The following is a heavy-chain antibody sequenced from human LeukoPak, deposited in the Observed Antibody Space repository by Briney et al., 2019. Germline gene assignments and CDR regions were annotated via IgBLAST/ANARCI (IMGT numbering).Heavy chain of an antibody. D-gene: IGHD3-22*01. J-gene: IGHJ4*02. CDR1: GFTFDDYG. CDR2: ISGSGGST. CDR3: AKGYSGYYAMYYFDY. Sequence: GGSLRLSCAASGFTFDDYGMSWVRQAPGKGLEWVSAISGSGGSTYSSDSVRGRFTISRDNSRNTLYLQMNSLRVEDTAEYYCAKGYSGYYAMYYFDYWGQGTRVTVSS. V-gene: IGHV3-23*01.